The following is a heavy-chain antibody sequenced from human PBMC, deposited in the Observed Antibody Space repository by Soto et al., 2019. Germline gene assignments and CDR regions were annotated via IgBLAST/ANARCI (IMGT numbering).Heavy chain of an antibody. J-gene: IGHJ4*02. Sequence: QEQLVQSGAEVKKPGSSVKVSCKASGGIFSSYAISWVRQAPGQGLEWMGGIIPIFGTANYAQKFQGRVRITADESTNTAYMELSSLKSEDTAIDYCEWVCSGYVWFNDDWGQGALVSVSS. CDR3: EWVCSGYVWFNDD. CDR1: GGIFSSYA. V-gene: IGHV1-69*01. CDR2: IIPIFGTA. D-gene: IGHD3-3*01.